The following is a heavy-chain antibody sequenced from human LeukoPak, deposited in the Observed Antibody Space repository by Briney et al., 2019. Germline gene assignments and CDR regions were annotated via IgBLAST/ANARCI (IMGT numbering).Heavy chain of an antibody. V-gene: IGHV4-59*08. CDR1: GGSISSYY. CDR2: IYYSGST. D-gene: IGHD3-10*01. J-gene: IGHJ5*02. CDR3: ARQDGYYYGSGSYGLRWFDP. Sequence: SETLSLTCTVSGGSISSYYWSWIRQPPGKGLEWIGYIYYSGSTNYNPSLKSRVTISVDTSKNQFSLKLSSVTAADTAVYYCARQDGYYYGSGSYGLRWFDPWGQGTLVTVSS.